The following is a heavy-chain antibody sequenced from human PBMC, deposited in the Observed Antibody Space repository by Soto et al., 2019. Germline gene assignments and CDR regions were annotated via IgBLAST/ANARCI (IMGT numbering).Heavy chain of an antibody. CDR2: INPNSGGT. D-gene: IGHD3-10*01. J-gene: IGHJ4*02. CDR1: GYTFTGYY. V-gene: IGHV1-2*04. CDR3: ASDLRRRLTYYYGAGSYLGY. Sequence: ASVKVSCKASGYTFTGYYMHWVRQAPGQGLEWMGWINPNSGGTNYAQKFQGWVTMTRDTSISTAYMELSRLRSDDTAVYYCASDLRRRLTYYYGAGSYLGYWGQGTLVTVSS.